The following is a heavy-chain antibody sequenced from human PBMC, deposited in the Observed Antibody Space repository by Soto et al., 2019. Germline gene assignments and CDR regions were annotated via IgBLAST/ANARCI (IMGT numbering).Heavy chain of an antibody. CDR2: VSTYNGNT. CDR1: GYIFTSFG. D-gene: IGHD3-10*01. CDR3: TRGAGQGSGSSD. V-gene: IGHV1-18*01. Sequence: QVQLVQSGAEVKKPGASVKVSCKASGYIFTSFGITWVRQAPGQGLEWMGWVSTYNGNTKYAQKLQGRVTMSTDTSTRTAYMELRRRRADDTAVYYCTRGAGQGSGSSDWGKGTLVTVSS. J-gene: IGHJ4*02.